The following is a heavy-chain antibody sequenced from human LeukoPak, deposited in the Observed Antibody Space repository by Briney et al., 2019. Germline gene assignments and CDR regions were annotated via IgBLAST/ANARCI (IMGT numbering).Heavy chain of an antibody. CDR3: AKAFGSGTYYNEFDY. V-gene: IGHV3-9*01. J-gene: IGHJ4*02. CDR2: ISWNSGSK. D-gene: IGHD3-10*01. Sequence: GGSLRLSCAASGFTFDEYAMHWVRQAPGKGLEWVSGISWNSGSKGYAGSVKGRFTISRDNAKNSLYLQMNSLRTEDTALYYCAKAFGSGTYYNEFDYWGQGTLVTVSS. CDR1: GFTFDEYA.